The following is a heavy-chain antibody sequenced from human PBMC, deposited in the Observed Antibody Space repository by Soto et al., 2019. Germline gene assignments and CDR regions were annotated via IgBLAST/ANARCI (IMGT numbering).Heavy chain of an antibody. CDR2: ISYRGST. J-gene: IGHJ4*02. CDR3: ARALLGFSYGYGGYFDP. D-gene: IGHD3-16*01. Sequence: PSETLSLTCNVSGGSFHGYSWSWFRQTSGKGLEWIGDISYRGSTSYSPSLKSRLLISLDTSNNQFSLKVASVTPADTAVYYCARALLGFSYGYGGYFDPWGPGTLGTVSS. CDR1: GGSFHGYS. V-gene: IGHV4-34*01.